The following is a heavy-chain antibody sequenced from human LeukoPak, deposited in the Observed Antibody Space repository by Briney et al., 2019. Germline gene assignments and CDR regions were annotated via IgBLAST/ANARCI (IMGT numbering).Heavy chain of an antibody. CDR2: IYYGGST. Sequence: SETLSLTCTVSGGSISSYCWSWIRQPPGKGLEWIGYIYYGGSTNYNPSLKSRVTISVDTSKNQFSLKLSSVTAAGTAVYYCARVITVHRFQDYDFWSGLMDVWGKGTTVTVSS. D-gene: IGHD3-3*01. CDR3: ARVITVHRFQDYDFWSGLMDV. J-gene: IGHJ6*04. V-gene: IGHV4-59*01. CDR1: GGSISSYC.